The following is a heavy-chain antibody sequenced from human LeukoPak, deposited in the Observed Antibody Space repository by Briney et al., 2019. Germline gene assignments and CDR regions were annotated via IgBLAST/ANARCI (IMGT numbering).Heavy chain of an antibody. D-gene: IGHD3-10*01. CDR2: ISYSSSTI. CDR3: ARVDYGSGSYTSLPAY. V-gene: IGHV3-48*01. Sequence: GGSLRLSCAASGFTFSTYSMNWVRQAPGKGLEWVSYISYSSSTIHYADSVKGRFTISRDNAKNSLYLQMDSLRVEDTAVYYCARVDYGSGSYTSLPAYWGQGTLVTVSS. J-gene: IGHJ4*02. CDR1: GFTFSTYS.